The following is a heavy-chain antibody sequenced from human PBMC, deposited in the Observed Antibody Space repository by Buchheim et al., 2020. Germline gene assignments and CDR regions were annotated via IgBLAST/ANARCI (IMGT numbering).Heavy chain of an antibody. D-gene: IGHD3-3*01. CDR1: GGSISSSNW. V-gene: IGHV4-4*02. J-gene: IGHJ6*02. CDR3: ASAKYYDFWSGYYPTLYGMDV. CDR2: IYHSGST. Sequence: QVQLQESGPGLVKPSGTLSLTCAVSGGSISSSNWWSWVRQPPGKGLEWIGEIYHSGSTNYNPSLKSRVTILVDKSKNQFSLKLSSVTAADTAVYYCASAKYYDFWSGYYPTLYGMDVWGQGTT.